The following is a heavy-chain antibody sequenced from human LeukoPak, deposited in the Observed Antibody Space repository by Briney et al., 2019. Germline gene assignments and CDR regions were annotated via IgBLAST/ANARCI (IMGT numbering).Heavy chain of an antibody. CDR3: ARGNYDYVWGGIDY. CDR1: GVSISSTSYY. CDR2: IYYSGST. Sequence: SETLSLTCTVSGVSISSTSYYWGWIRQPPGKGLEWIASIYYSGSTYYNPSLKSRVTISVDTSKNQFSLKLSSVTAADTAVYSCARGNYDYVWGGIDYWGQGTLVTVSS. D-gene: IGHD3-16*01. V-gene: IGHV4-39*01. J-gene: IGHJ4*02.